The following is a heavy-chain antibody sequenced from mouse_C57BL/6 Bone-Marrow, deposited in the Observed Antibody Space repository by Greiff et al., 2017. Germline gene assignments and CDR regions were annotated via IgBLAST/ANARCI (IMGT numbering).Heavy chain of an antibody. D-gene: IGHD1-1*01. V-gene: IGHV5-16*01. CDR1: GFTFSDYY. CDR3: ARDKGYGSPYYAMDY. Sequence: EVKLMESEGGLVQPGSSMKLSCTASGFTFSDYYMAWVRQVPEKGLEWVANINYDGSSTYYLDSLKSRFIISRDNAKNILYLQMSSLKSEDTATYYCARDKGYGSPYYAMDYWGQGTSVTVSS. CDR2: INYDGSST. J-gene: IGHJ4*01.